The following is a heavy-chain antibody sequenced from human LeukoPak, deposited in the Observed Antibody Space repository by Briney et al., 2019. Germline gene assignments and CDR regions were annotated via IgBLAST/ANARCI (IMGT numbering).Heavy chain of an antibody. CDR3: AREIASCTHTTCYDIRFDS. CDR1: GFTFDDYA. Sequence: QPGRSLRLSCAASGFTFDDYAMHWVRQAPGKGLEWVSGINWNSRSIGYADSVKGRFTISRDNAKNSLYLQMNGLRAEDTAVYYCAREIASCTHTTCYDIRFDSWGQGTLVTVSS. J-gene: IGHJ5*01. D-gene: IGHD2-15*01. V-gene: IGHV3-9*01. CDR2: INWNSRSI.